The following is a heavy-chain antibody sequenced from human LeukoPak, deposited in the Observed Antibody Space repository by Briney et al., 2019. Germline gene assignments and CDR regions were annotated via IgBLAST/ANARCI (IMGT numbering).Heavy chain of an antibody. V-gene: IGHV4-59*01. CDR2: IYYSVST. D-gene: IGHD6-19*01. CDR3: ARDRSAAVADSYYYYYGMDV. CDR1: GGSISSYY. J-gene: IGHJ6*02. Sequence: SETLSLTCTVSGGSISSYYWSWIRQPPGKGLEWIGYIYYSVSTNYNPSLKSRVTISVDTSKNQFSLKLSSVTAADTAVYYCARDRSAAVADSYYYYYGMDVWGQGTTVTVSS.